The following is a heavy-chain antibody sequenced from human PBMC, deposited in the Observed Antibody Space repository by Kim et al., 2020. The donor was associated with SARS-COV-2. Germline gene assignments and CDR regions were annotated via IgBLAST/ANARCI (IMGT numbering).Heavy chain of an antibody. Sequence: GGSLRLSCAASGFTFSSYSMNWVRQAPGKGLEWVSYISSSSSTIYYEDSVKGRFTISRDTAKNSLYLQMNSLRAEDTAVYYCARDRSSGYSPYGMDVWGQGTTVTVSS. V-gene: IGHV3-48*04. J-gene: IGHJ6*02. D-gene: IGHD6-19*01. CDR2: ISSSSSTI. CDR3: ARDRSSGYSPYGMDV. CDR1: GFTFSSYS.